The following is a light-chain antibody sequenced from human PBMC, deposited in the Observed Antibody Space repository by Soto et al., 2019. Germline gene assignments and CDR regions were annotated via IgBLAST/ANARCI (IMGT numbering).Light chain of an antibody. CDR1: SSDVGGYNY. V-gene: IGLV2-14*01. Sequence: LTQPASVSGSPGQSITISCTGTSSDVGGYNYVSWYQQHPGKAPKLLISEVSHRPSGVSNRFSGSKSGNTASLTISGLQAEDEADYYCCSFAGNYIYVFGTGTKVTVL. J-gene: IGLJ1*01. CDR2: EVS. CDR3: CSFAGNYIYV.